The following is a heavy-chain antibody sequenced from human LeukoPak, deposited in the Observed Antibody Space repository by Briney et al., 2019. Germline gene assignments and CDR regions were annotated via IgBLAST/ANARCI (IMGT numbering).Heavy chain of an antibody. Sequence: GGSLRLSCAASGFAFSGYNMNWVRQAPGKGLEWVSSISSSSSYIYYADSVKGRFTISRDNAKNSLYLQMNSLRAEDTAVYYCARDLIKYYYYMDVWGKGTTVTVSS. CDR2: ISSSSSYI. CDR3: ARDLIKYYYYMDV. CDR1: GFAFSGYN. V-gene: IGHV3-21*01. J-gene: IGHJ6*03.